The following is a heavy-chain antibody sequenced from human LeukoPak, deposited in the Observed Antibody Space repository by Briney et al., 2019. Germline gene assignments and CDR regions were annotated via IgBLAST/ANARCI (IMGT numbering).Heavy chain of an antibody. J-gene: IGHJ4*02. CDR1: GYTFTSYD. V-gene: IGHV1-8*01. CDR3: ARVIPLTVVTGQDY. D-gene: IGHD4-23*01. Sequence: ASVKVSCKASGYTFTSYDISWVRQATGQGLEWMGWMNPNSGNTGYAQKFQGRVTITADESTSTAYMELSSLRSEDTAVYYCARVIPLTVVTGQDYWGQGTLVTVSS. CDR2: MNPNSGNT.